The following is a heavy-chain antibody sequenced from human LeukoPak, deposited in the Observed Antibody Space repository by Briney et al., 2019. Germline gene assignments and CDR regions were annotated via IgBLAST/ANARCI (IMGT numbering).Heavy chain of an antibody. D-gene: IGHD5-18*01. CDR3: AKEMGHSKPFDY. CDR2: ISNTGGNT. Sequence: PGGSLRLSCAASGFTFTTYGMNWVRQAPGKGLEWVSAISNTGGNTYYASSVRGRFTISRDNSKNTLYLQTDSLRAEDTAVYYCAKEMGHSKPFDYWGQGTLVTVSS. J-gene: IGHJ4*02. CDR1: GFTFTTYG. V-gene: IGHV3-23*01.